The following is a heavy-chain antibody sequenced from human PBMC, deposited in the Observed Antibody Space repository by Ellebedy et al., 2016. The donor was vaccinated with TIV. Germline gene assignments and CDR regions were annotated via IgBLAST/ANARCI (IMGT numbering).Heavy chain of an antibody. D-gene: IGHD5-18*01. J-gene: IGHJ4*02. V-gene: IGHV3-53*01. CDR3: ARLIQLWAFDS. CDR2: IYTRGST. CDR1: GFTVSSNY. Sequence: GESLKISCAASGFTVSSNYMSWVRQAPGKGLEWVSVIYTRGSTYYADSVKGRFTISRDNSKNTLYLQMNSLRAEDTAVYYCARLIQLWAFDSWGQGTLVTVSS.